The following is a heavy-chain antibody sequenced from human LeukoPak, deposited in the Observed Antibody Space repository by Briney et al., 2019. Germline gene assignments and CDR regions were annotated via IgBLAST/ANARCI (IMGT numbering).Heavy chain of an antibody. Sequence: SETLSLTCTVSGDSISSLYWSWIRQPPGKRLEWIGSTYNSGSTNYNPSLKSRVIISVDTSKNQLSLKLNSMTAADTAMYYCAGGLQWLAHDCWGQGTLVTVSS. V-gene: IGHV4-59*08. CDR2: TYNSGST. D-gene: IGHD6-19*01. CDR3: AGGLQWLAHDC. CDR1: GDSISSLY. J-gene: IGHJ4*02.